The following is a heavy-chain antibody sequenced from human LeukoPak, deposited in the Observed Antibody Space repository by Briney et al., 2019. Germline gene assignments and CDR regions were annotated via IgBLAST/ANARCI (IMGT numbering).Heavy chain of an antibody. J-gene: IGHJ4*02. Sequence: GGTLRLSCAASGFSFSSHGMSWVRQAPGKGLEWVSGIIGGAGGTYYADSVKGRFTISRDNSKNMLYLQMNSLRAEDTAVYYCYYDSSGYYSDFDYWGQGTLVTVSS. D-gene: IGHD3-22*01. CDR3: YYDSSGYYSDFDY. CDR1: GFSFSSHG. V-gene: IGHV3-23*01. CDR2: IIGGAGGT.